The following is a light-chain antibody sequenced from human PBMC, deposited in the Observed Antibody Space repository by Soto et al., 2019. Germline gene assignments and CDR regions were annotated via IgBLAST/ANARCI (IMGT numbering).Light chain of an antibody. J-gene: IGKJ1*01. Sequence: EIVLPQSPGTLSLSPGERSPLSFRASQTVATDLAWYQQKPGQAHRLVIHGASTRATDFTARFSGSGSGTEFTLTISSLQSEDIAVYYCHKYYTWPRTCGQGTTGDIK. CDR2: GAS. CDR1: QTVATD. CDR3: HKYYTWPRT. V-gene: IGKV3-15*01.